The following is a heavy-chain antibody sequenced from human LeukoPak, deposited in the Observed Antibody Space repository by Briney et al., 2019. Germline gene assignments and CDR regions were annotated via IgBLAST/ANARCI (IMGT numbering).Heavy chain of an antibody. D-gene: IGHD3-10*01. CDR1: GFTFSSYW. CDR2: IKQDGSEK. Sequence: GGSLRLSCAASGFTFSSYWMSWVRQAPGKGLEWVANIKQDGSEKYYVDSVKGRFTISRDNAKNSLYLQMNSLRAEDTAVYYCARVPSAPVTMVRGVMPDYSGQGTLVTVSS. J-gene: IGHJ4*02. V-gene: IGHV3-7*01. CDR3: ARVPSAPVTMVRGVMPDY.